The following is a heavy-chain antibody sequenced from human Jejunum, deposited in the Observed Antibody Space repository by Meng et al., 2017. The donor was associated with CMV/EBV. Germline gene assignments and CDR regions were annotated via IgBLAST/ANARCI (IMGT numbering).Heavy chain of an antibody. D-gene: IGHD2-15*01. CDR3: ARLYCSGGSCYTIDY. V-gene: IGHV7-4-1*02. J-gene: IGHJ4*02. Sequence: QVLVVPSGSELKKPGASGKVSCKAFGYTFTSYAMNWVRQAPGQGIGWMGWINTNTGNPTYAQGFTGRFVFSLDTSVSTEYLQISSLKAADTAVYYCARLYCSGGSCYTIDYWGQGTLVTVSS. CDR2: INTNTGNP. CDR1: GYTFTSYA.